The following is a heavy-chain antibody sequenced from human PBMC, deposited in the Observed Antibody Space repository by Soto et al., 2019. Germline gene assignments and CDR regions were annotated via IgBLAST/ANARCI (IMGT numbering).Heavy chain of an antibody. CDR3: SIVTAYGMDV. D-gene: IGHD2-15*01. J-gene: IGHJ6*02. Sequence: QVQLEQSGAEVKKPGSSLKVSCKATGGTFSNYAISWVRQAPGQGLEWMAGIIPVYGTPNYAQRFQDRVTIIADESTTTAYMGVHSLRSEDTAIYYCSIVTAYGMDVWGPGTTVIVSS. CDR2: IIPVYGTP. CDR1: GGTFSNYA. V-gene: IGHV1-69*01.